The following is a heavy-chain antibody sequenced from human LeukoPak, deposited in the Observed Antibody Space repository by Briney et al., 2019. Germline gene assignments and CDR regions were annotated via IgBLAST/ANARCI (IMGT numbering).Heavy chain of an antibody. CDR3: AKSDCSGPTCYSGLDS. D-gene: IGHD2-15*01. J-gene: IGHJ4*02. Sequence: GGSLRLSCEASGFSFRTYTMSWVRLAPGKGLEWSPSISGSGDNAFYADSVKGRFALSRDNSKNTLLLQMNSLRADDAAIYFCAKSDCSGPTCYSGLDSWGQGTLVTVSS. V-gene: IGHV3-23*01. CDR1: GFSFRTYT. CDR2: ISGSGDNA.